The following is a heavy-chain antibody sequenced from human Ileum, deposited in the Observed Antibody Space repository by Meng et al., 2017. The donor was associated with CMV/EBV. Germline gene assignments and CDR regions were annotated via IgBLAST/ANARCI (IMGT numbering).Heavy chain of an antibody. J-gene: IGHJ3*02. D-gene: IGHD5-24*01. CDR2: ITTSPTYI. CDR3: ATYIDGYNALNI. Sequence: CATSGFTFSTSTMNWVRQAPGKGLEWVSSITTSPTYIYYADSVKGRFTISRDNANNSLSLQMNSLRAEDAAVYYCATYIDGYNALNIWGQGTMVTVSS. CDR1: GFTFSTST. V-gene: IGHV3-21*06.